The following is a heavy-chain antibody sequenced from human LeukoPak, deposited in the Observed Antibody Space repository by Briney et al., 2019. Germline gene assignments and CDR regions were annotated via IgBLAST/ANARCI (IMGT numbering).Heavy chain of an antibody. CDR3: ARGSSYYDILTGYYSRLDP. V-gene: IGHV3-23*01. D-gene: IGHD3-9*01. CDR2: FSGSGGSP. CDR1: GFTFSSYA. J-gene: IGHJ5*02. Sequence: GGPLRLSCAASGFTFSSYAMNWVRQAPGKGLEWVSGFSGSGGSPYYADSVKGRFTISRDNAKNSLYLQMNSLRAEDTAVYYCARGSSYYDILTGYYSRLDPWGQGTLVTVSS.